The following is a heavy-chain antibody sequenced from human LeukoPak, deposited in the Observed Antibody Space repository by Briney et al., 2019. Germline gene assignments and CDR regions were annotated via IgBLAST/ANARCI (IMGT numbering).Heavy chain of an antibody. CDR2: IYYSGST. CDR3: AREEAAAGTFWFDP. V-gene: IGHV4-31*03. D-gene: IGHD6-13*01. Sequence: PSQTLSLTCTVSGGSISSGGYYWSWIRQHPGKGLEWIGYIYYSGSTYYNPSLKSRVTISVDMSKNQFSLKLSSVTAADTAVYYCAREEAAAGTFWFDPWGQGTLVTVSS. J-gene: IGHJ5*02. CDR1: GGSISSGGYY.